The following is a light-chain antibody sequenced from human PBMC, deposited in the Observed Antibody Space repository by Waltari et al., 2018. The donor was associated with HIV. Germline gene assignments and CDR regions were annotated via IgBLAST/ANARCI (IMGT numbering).Light chain of an antibody. Sequence: HSVLTQPPSASGTPGQTVIISCSGNTSNIANNDVTWYQHFPGSAPKLLISMNNYRPSWVPDRFAGSRSGTSASLTISGLQIEDEAQYYCATWDDSLNGVFGAGTRLTVL. V-gene: IGLV1-44*01. CDR1: TSNIANND. J-gene: IGLJ3*02. CDR2: MNN. CDR3: ATWDDSLNGV.